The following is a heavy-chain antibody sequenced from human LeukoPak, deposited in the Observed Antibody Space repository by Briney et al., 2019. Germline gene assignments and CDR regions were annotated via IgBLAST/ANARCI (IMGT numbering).Heavy chain of an antibody. Sequence: ASVKVSCKASGYSFTSNYIHWVRQAPGQGLEWMGMIYPRDGSTSYAQKFQGRVTMTRDTSTSTVYMELSSLRSEDTAVYYCARKLGIAVADDAFDIWGQGTMVTVSS. CDR3: ARKLGIAVADDAFDI. CDR1: GYSFTSNY. D-gene: IGHD6-19*01. CDR2: IYPRDGST. J-gene: IGHJ3*02. V-gene: IGHV1-46*01.